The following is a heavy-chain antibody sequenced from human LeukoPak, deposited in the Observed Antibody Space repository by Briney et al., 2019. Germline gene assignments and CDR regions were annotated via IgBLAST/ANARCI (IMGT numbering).Heavy chain of an antibody. D-gene: IGHD3-10*01. CDR2: IRYDGSIK. CDR1: GFTFSNYG. J-gene: IGHJ6*02. CDR3: AKGGKVRGVISHYYGMDV. V-gene: IGHV3-30*02. Sequence: HPGGSLRLSCVASGFTFSNYGMHWVRQAPGKGLEWVAFIRYDGSIKYYADSVKGRFTISRDNSKNTLYLQMNSLRAEDTAVYYCAKGGKVRGVISHYYGMDVWGQGTTVTVSS.